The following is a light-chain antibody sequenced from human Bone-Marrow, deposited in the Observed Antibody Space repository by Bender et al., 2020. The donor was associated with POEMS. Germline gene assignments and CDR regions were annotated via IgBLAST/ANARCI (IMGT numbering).Light chain of an antibody. Sequence: YVLAQPPSVSVAPGQTARITCGGNDIGSKTFHWYQQKPGQAPVLMIYKDNERPSGIPERFSGSRSGTRVTLTISGVQAEDEADCYSQTWDSRTNGVVFGGGTKLTVL. V-gene: IGLV3-25*03. J-gene: IGLJ2*01. CDR1: DIGSKT. CDR3: QTWDSRTNGVV. CDR2: KDN.